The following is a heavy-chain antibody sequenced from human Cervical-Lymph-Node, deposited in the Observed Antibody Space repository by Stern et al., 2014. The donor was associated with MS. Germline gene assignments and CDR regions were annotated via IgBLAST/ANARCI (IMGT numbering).Heavy chain of an antibody. Sequence: EVQLVESGGGLVKPGGSLRLSCAASGFPFSHAWMSWVRQAPGKGLEWVGRIKSKTDGGTTDYAASVKGKFTISRDDSKNTLYLQMNSLKTEDTAMYYCTIESAPLGDYVGNYFDPWGQGTLVTVSS. J-gene: IGHJ5*02. CDR2: IKSKTDGGTT. CDR3: TIESAPLGDYVGNYFDP. CDR1: GFPFSHAW. D-gene: IGHD4-17*01. V-gene: IGHV3-15*01.